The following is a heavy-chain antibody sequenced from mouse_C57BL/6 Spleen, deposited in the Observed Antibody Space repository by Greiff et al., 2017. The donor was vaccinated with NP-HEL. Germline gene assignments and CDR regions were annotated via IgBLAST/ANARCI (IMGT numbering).Heavy chain of an antibody. D-gene: IGHD1-3*01. CDR2: INPYNGDT. J-gene: IGHJ4*01. CDR1: GYSFTGYF. V-gene: IGHV1-37*01. Sequence: EVQRVESGPELVKPGASVKISCKASGYSFTGYFMNWVKQRPGKSLEWIGRINPYNGDTFYNQKFKGKATLTVDKSSSTAHMELLSLTSEDFAVYYCARWEWDYAMDYWGQGTSVTVSS. CDR3: ARWEWDYAMDY.